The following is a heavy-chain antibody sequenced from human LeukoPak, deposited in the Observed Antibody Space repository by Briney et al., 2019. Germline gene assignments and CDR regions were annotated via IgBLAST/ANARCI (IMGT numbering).Heavy chain of an antibody. V-gene: IGHV4-59*01. CDR3: ASYRSTREMATEFLFDY. Sequence: SETLSLTCTVSGGSISSYYWSWIRQPPGKGLEWIGYIYYSGSTNYNPSLKSRVTISVDTSKNQFSLKLSSVTAADTAVYYCASYRSTREMATEFLFDYWGQGTLVTVSS. CDR1: GGSISSYY. D-gene: IGHD5-24*01. CDR2: IYYSGST. J-gene: IGHJ4*02.